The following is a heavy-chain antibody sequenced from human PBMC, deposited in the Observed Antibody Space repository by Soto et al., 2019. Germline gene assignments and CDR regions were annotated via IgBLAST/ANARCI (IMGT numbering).Heavy chain of an antibody. Sequence: EVQLVESGGGLVQPGGSLRLSCTASGFTFSDSWMTWVRQAPGKGLEWVARIKPDESEKKYADSVKGRFSISRDNAKNSMYLQMDSLRGEDMAVYYCVRGGSNYASWGQGPLVTVSS. CDR2: IKPDESEK. V-gene: IGHV3-7*01. J-gene: IGHJ5*02. CDR1: GFTFSDSW. D-gene: IGHD4-4*01. CDR3: VRGGSNYAS.